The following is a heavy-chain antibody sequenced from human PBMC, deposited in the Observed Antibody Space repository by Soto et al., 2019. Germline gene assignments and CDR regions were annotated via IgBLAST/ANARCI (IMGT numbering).Heavy chain of an antibody. Sequence: VKVSCKASGSTFTSYAMHWVRQAPGQRLEWMGWINAGNGNTKYSQKFQGRVTITRDTSASTAYMELSSLRSEDTAVYYCARLQLAAAALYYYYGMDVWGQGTTVTVSS. CDR1: GSTFTSYA. J-gene: IGHJ6*02. V-gene: IGHV1-3*01. CDR2: INAGNGNT. D-gene: IGHD6-13*01. CDR3: ARLQLAAAALYYYYGMDV.